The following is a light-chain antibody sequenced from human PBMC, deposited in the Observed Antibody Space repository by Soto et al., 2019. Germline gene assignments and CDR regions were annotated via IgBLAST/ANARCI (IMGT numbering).Light chain of an antibody. J-gene: IGKJ5*01. CDR3: QVYGPSPPIT. CDR1: QTVSSNY. CDR2: GAS. Sequence: EIILTQSPDTLSLSPWERATLSCRASQTVSSNYLAWCQQRPGQAPRLLIYGASTRAAGIPDRFSGSGSGTDFTLTITRLEPEDFAVYYCQVYGPSPPITFGQGTRLEIK. V-gene: IGKV3-20*01.